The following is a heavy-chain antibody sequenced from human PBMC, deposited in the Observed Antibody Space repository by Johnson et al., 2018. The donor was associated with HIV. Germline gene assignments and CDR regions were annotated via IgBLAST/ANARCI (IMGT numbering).Heavy chain of an antibody. Sequence: QVQLVESGGGLVKPGGSLRLSCAASGFTFSTYAMHWVRQAPGKGLEWVTLISYDGLNKYYADSVKGRFTISRDNSTDTLYLQMHSLRPEDTALYYCSRDPHYGGNPSAFDVWGQGTMVTVSS. CDR1: GFTFSTYA. J-gene: IGHJ3*01. CDR2: ISYDGLNK. CDR3: SRDPHYGGNPSAFDV. V-gene: IGHV3-30-3*01. D-gene: IGHD4-23*01.